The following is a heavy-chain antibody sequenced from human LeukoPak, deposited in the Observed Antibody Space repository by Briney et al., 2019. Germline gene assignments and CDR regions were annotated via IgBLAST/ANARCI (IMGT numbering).Heavy chain of an antibody. V-gene: IGHV4-34*01. Sequence: SETLSLTCAVYGGSFSGYYWSWIRQPPGEGLEWIGEINHSGSTNYNPSLKSRVTISVDTSKNQFSLKLSSVTAADTAVYYCARLGIAVAGRRSYNWFDPWGQGTLVTVSS. CDR2: INHSGST. D-gene: IGHD6-19*01. CDR1: GGSFSGYY. CDR3: ARLGIAVAGRRSYNWFDP. J-gene: IGHJ5*02.